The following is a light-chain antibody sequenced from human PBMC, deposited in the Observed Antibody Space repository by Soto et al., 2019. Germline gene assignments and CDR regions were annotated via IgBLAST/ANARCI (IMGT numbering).Light chain of an antibody. CDR3: QQYDISPPIT. CDR2: GIS. CDR1: QSVTSQL. Sequence: IFLAQSPDPLAFSPVEIATLPLMASQSVTSQLLAWYQQKPGQPPRLLIYGISSRANGIPDRFSGSGSGTDFTLTISRLEPEDYAVYYCQQYDISPPITFGQGTRLEIK. J-gene: IGKJ5*01. V-gene: IGKV3-20*01.